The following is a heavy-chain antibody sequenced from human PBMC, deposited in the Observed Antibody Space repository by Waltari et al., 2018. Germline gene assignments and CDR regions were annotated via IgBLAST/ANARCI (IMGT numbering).Heavy chain of an antibody. CDR3: ARGVLAETRYGSSDY. J-gene: IGHJ4*02. Sequence: QVQLQESGPGLVKSSQTLSLTCTVSGGSISSGGYYWSWIRQHPGKGLEWIGYIYYSGSTYYNPSLKSRVTISVDTSKNQFSLKLSSVTAADTAVYYCARGVLAETRYGSSDYWGQGTLVTVSS. CDR1: GGSISSGGYY. CDR2: IYYSGST. D-gene: IGHD3-10*01. V-gene: IGHV4-31*03.